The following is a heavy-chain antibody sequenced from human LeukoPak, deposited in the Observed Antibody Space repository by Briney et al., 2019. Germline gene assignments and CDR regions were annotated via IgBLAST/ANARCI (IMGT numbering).Heavy chain of an antibody. CDR1: GFTFSSYW. J-gene: IGHJ6*03. CDR2: IKQDGSEK. V-gene: IGHV3-7*01. CDR3: ARENSNYAVFYYYYYYMDV. D-gene: IGHD4-11*01. Sequence: GGSLRLSCAASGFTFSSYWMSWVRQAPGKGLEWVANIKQDGSEKYYVDSVKGRFTISRDNAKNSLYLQMNSLRAEDTAVYYCARENSNYAVFYYYYYYMDVWGKGTTVTVSS.